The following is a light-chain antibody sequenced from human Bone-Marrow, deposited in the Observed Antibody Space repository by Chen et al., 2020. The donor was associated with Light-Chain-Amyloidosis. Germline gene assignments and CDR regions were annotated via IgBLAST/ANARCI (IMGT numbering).Light chain of an antibody. CDR1: QTVGSF. CDR2: DVS. Sequence: EILLTQSPATLSLSPGERATLSCRASQTVGSFFAWYQQKPGQAPRLVIYDVSKSASGIPSRVSGGESGTDFTISFSSLEPEDYAVYYCQQLSNWPPMYTFGQGTKLEIK. CDR3: QQLSNWPPMYT. V-gene: IGKV3-11*01. J-gene: IGKJ2*01.